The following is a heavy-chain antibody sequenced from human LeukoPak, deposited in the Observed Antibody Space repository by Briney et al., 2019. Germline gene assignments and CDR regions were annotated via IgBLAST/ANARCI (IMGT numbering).Heavy chain of an antibody. CDR1: GGTFSSYA. CDR3: AGGPYSGYDPGVYYYGMDV. CDR2: IIPIFGTA. V-gene: IGHV1-69*01. Sequence: SVKVSCTASGGTFSSYAISWVRQAPGQGLEWMGGIIPIFGTANYAQKFQGRVTITADESTSTAYMELSSLRSEDTAVYYCAGGPYSGYDPGVYYYGMDVWGQGTTVTVSS. D-gene: IGHD5-12*01. J-gene: IGHJ6*02.